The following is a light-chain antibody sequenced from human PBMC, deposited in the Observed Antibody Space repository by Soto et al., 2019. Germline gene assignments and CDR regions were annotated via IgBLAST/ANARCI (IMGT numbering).Light chain of an antibody. CDR3: QQCGNSPLT. V-gene: IGKV3-20*01. CDR1: QSVSSTY. Sequence: EIVLTQSPGTLSLSPGERATLSCRASQSVSSTYLAWYQQKPGQAPRLLIYGASSRATGIPDRFSGSGSGTDFTLTISRLETEDFAVYYCQQCGNSPLTFGGGTKVEIK. J-gene: IGKJ4*01. CDR2: GAS.